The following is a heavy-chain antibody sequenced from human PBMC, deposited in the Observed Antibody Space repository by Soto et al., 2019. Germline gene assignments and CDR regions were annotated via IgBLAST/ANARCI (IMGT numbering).Heavy chain of an antibody. D-gene: IGHD6-13*01. Sequence: GGSLRLSCAASGFTFSSYAMSWVRQAPGKGLEWVSAISGSGGSTYYADSVKGRFTISRDNSKNTLYLQMNSLRAEDTAVYYCAKSSTSGSSWKDFDYWGQGTLVTVSS. CDR1: GFTFSSYA. J-gene: IGHJ4*02. V-gene: IGHV3-23*01. CDR3: AKSSTSGSSWKDFDY. CDR2: ISGSGGST.